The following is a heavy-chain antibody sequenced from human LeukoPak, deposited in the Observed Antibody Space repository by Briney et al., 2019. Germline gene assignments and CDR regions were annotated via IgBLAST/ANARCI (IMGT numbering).Heavy chain of an antibody. Sequence: PGGSLRLSCAASGFTFSSYAMSWVRQAPGKGLEWVSAISGSGGSTYYADSVKGRFTISRDNAKNSLYLQMNSLRAEDTALYHCARNRGSGYYFYMDVWGKGTTVTISS. CDR3: ARNRGSGYYFYMDV. J-gene: IGHJ6*03. CDR1: GFTFSSYA. D-gene: IGHD2/OR15-2a*01. V-gene: IGHV3-23*01. CDR2: ISGSGGST.